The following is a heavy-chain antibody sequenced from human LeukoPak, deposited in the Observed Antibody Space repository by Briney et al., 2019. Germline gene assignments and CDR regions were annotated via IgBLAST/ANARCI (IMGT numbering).Heavy chain of an antibody. D-gene: IGHD1-26*01. CDR3: ARVGATRMGDYYFDY. J-gene: IGHJ4*02. CDR1: GGSFSSGGYY. Sequence: SQTLSLTCTVSGGSFSSGGYYWSWIRQHPGKGLEWIGYIYYSGSTYYNPSLKSRVTISVDTSKNQFSLKLSSVTAADTAVYYCARVGATRMGDYYFDYWGQGTLVTVSS. CDR2: IYYSGST. V-gene: IGHV4-31*03.